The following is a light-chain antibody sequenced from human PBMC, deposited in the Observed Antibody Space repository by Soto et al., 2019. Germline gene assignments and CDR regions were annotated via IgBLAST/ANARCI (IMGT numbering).Light chain of an antibody. J-gene: IGKJ1*01. V-gene: IGKV3-15*01. CDR1: QSVSSN. CDR2: GAS. CDR3: QQYNNWQT. Sequence: EIVMTQSPATLSVSPGERATLSCRASQSVSSNLAWYQQKPGQAPRLLIYGASTRATGTPARFSGSGSGTEFTLTISSLQSEDFAIYYCQQYNNWQTFGQGTKVDIK.